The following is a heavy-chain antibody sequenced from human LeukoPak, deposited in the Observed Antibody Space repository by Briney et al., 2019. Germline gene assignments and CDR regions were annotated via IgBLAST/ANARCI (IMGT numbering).Heavy chain of an antibody. V-gene: IGHV3-21*01. Sequence: GGSLRLSYAASGFTFSSYSMNWVRQAPGKGLEWVSSISSSSSYIYYADSVKGRFTISRDNAKNSLYLQMNSLRAEDTAVYYCAAGKAIAAAPFAYYYWGQGTLVTVSS. J-gene: IGHJ4*02. CDR2: ISSSSSYI. D-gene: IGHD6-13*01. CDR1: GFTFSSYS. CDR3: AAGKAIAAAPFAYYY.